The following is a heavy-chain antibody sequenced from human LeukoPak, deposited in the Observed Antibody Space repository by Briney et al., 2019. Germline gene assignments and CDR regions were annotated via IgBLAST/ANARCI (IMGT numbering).Heavy chain of an antibody. V-gene: IGHV3-66*01. J-gene: IGHJ4*02. CDR2: IYSGGST. Sequence: GGSLRLSCATSGFTLSSYAMSWVRQAPGKGLEWISVIYSGGSTYYADSVKGRFTISRDNSNNTLYLQMNSLKAEDTAVYYCARDQRGDYFDYWGQGTLVTVSS. CDR3: ARDQRGDYFDY. CDR1: GFTLSSYA.